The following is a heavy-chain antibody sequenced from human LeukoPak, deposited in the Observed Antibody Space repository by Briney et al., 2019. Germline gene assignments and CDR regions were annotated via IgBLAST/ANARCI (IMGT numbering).Heavy chain of an antibody. CDR3: ARGAAEGIQLWLRRYNWFDP. CDR1: GFTFSSYA. J-gene: IGHJ5*02. CDR2: ISGSGGST. D-gene: IGHD5-18*01. V-gene: IGHV3-23*01. Sequence: PGGSLRLSCAASGFTFSSYAMSWVRQAPGKGLEWVSAISGSGGSTYYADSVKGRLTISRDNSKNTLYLQMNSLRAEDTAVYYCARGAAEGIQLWLRRYNWFDPWGQGTLVTVSS.